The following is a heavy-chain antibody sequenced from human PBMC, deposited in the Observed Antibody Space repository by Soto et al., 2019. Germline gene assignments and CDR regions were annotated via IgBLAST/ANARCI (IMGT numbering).Heavy chain of an antibody. CDR3: TTDGLGIFGVVMTFDYYYMDV. J-gene: IGHJ6*03. Sequence: GGSLRLSCAASGFTFSNAWMSWVRQAPGKGLEWVGRIKSKTDGGTTDYAAPVKGRFTISRDDSKNTLYLQMNSLKTEDTAVYYCTTDGLGIFGVVMTFDYYYMDVWGKGTTVTVSS. V-gene: IGHV3-15*01. D-gene: IGHD3-3*01. CDR1: GFTFSNAW. CDR2: IKSKTDGGTT.